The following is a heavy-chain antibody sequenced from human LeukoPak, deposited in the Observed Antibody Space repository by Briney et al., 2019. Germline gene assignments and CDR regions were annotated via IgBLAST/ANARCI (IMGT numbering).Heavy chain of an antibody. D-gene: IGHD1-26*01. CDR3: ADSGSYSLY. CDR2: ISYDGSNK. CDR1: GFTFSSYD. J-gene: IGHJ4*02. Sequence: PGRSLRLSCAASGFTFSSYDVHWVRQAPGKGLEWVAFISYDGSNKYYVDSVKGRFTISRDNSKNTLYLQMNSLRAEDTAVYHCADSGSYSLYWGQGTLVTVSS. V-gene: IGHV3-30*03.